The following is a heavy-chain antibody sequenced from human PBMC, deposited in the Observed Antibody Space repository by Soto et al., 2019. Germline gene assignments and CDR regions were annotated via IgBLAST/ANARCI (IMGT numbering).Heavy chain of an antibody. Sequence: SETLSLTCAVYGGSFSGYYWSWIRQPPGKGLEWIGEINHSGSTNYNPSLKSRVTISVDTSKNQFSLKLSSVTAADTAVYYCARNTYDFWSGYYNIDYWGQGTLVTVSS. D-gene: IGHD3-3*01. CDR1: GGSFSGYY. V-gene: IGHV4-34*01. J-gene: IGHJ4*02. CDR2: INHSGST. CDR3: ARNTYDFWSGYYNIDY.